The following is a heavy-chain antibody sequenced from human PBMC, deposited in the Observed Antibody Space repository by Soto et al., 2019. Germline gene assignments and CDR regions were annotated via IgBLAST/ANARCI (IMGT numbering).Heavy chain of an antibody. V-gene: IGHV1-18*04. CDR1: GYPFTSYG. Sequence: ASVKVSCKASGYPFTSYGLSWVRQAPGQGLEWMGWISAYNGNTNYAQPLQGRVTMTTDTSTSTACMERRSLRSDDTAVYYCARDLYAGDSSSWYDYYGMDVWGQGTTVTVSS. CDR2: ISAYNGNT. D-gene: IGHD6-13*01. CDR3: ARDLYAGDSSSWYDYYGMDV. J-gene: IGHJ6*02.